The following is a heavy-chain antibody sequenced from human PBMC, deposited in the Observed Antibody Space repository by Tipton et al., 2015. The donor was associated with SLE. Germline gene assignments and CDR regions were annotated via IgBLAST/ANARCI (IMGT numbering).Heavy chain of an antibody. J-gene: IGHJ6*02. CDR3: AVRRGDSYYYYGMDV. V-gene: IGHV4-59*11. CDR1: GASISTHY. D-gene: IGHD3-10*01. Sequence: LRLSCTVSGASISTHYWSWIRQPPGKGLEWIGYISYTGNTNFNPSLKSRVTMSVATSKNQFSLRLTSVTAADTAMYYCAVRRGDSYYYYGMDVWGQGTTVTVSS. CDR2: ISYTGNT.